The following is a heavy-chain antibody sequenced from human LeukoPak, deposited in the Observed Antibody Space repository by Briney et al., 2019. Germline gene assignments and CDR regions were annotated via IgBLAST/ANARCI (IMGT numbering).Heavy chain of an antibody. CDR2: INHSGST. J-gene: IGHJ4*02. CDR3: ARGSGY. V-gene: IGHV4-34*01. CDR1: GGSFSGYY. Sequence: SETQSLTCAVYGGSFSGYYWSWIRQPPGKGLEWIGEINHSGSTNYNPSLKSRVTISVDTSKNQFSLKLSSVTAADTAVYYCARGSGYWGQGTLVTVSS. D-gene: IGHD3-10*01.